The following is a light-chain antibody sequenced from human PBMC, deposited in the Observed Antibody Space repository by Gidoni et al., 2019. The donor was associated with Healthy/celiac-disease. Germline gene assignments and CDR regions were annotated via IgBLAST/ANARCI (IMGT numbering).Light chain of an antibody. V-gene: IGLV1-47*01. CDR3: AAWDDSLSGVV. CDR2: RNN. J-gene: IGLJ2*01. Sequence: QSVLTQPPSASGTPGPRVPIPCSGSSSNIGSNYVYWYQQLPGTAPKLLIYRNNQRPSGVPDRFSGSKSGTSASLAISGLRSEDEADYYCAAWDDSLSGVVFGGGTKLTV. CDR1: SSNIGSNY.